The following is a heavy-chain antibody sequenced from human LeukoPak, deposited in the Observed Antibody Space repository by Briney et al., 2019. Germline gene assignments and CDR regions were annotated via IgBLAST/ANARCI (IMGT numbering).Heavy chain of an antibody. CDR2: ISYDGTNK. V-gene: IGHV3-30-3*01. D-gene: IGHD6-19*01. Sequence: TGGSLRLSCAASRFTFSSYAMHWVRQAPGKGLHWVAAISYDGTNKYYADSVKGRFTISGDNSKNTLYLQMNSLRADDTAVFYCARGHPRPRVIAVAGNFDSWGQGTLVAVSS. CDR1: RFTFSSYA. CDR3: ARGHPRPRVIAVAGNFDS. J-gene: IGHJ4*02.